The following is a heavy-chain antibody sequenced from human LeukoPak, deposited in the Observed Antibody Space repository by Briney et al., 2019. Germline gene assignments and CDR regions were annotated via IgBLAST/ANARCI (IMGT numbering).Heavy chain of an antibody. J-gene: IGHJ4*02. V-gene: IGHV3-48*01. D-gene: IGHD3-3*01. CDR3: ASLLEWLSANPSFDY. CDR1: GFTFSSYS. CDR2: ISSSSSTI. Sequence: GGSLRLSCAASGFTFSSYSMNWARQAPGKGLEWVSYISSSSSTIYYADSVKGRFTISRDNAKNSLYLQMNSLRAEDTAVYYCASLLEWLSANPSFDYWGQGTLVTVSS.